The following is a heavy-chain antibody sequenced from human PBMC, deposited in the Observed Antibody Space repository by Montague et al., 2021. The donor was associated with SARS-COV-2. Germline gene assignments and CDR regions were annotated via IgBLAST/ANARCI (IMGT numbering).Heavy chain of an antibody. J-gene: IGHJ4*02. D-gene: IGHD5-18*01. Sequence: SETLSLTCTVSGASISSSYWGWIRQTAGKGLEWIGHIDTSGSPKYNPSLKSRVTMSLDTSKNQFSLKVNSVTVADTAMYFCARDGRRLYTYGSLDYWGQGILVTVSS. CDR1: GASISSSY. CDR3: ARDGRRLYTYGSLDY. CDR2: IDTSGSP. V-gene: IGHV4-4*07.